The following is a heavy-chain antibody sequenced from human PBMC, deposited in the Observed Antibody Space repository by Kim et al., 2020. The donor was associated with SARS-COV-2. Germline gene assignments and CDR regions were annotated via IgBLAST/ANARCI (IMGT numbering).Heavy chain of an antibody. CDR2: IIPIFGTA. J-gene: IGHJ4*02. Sequence: SVKVSCKASGGTFSSYAISWVRQAPGQGLEWMGGIIPIFGTANYAQKFQGRVTITADESTSTAYMELSSLRSEDTAVYYCARHLITYYDFWSGYPPLSVPPDYWGQGTLVTVSS. CDR3: ARHLITYYDFWSGYPPLSVPPDY. D-gene: IGHD3-3*01. V-gene: IGHV1-69*13. CDR1: GGTFSSYA.